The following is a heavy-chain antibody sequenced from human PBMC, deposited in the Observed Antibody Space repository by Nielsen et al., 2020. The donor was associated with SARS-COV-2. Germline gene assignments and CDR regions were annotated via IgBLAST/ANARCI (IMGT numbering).Heavy chain of an antibody. CDR1: GLIFGTYG. V-gene: IGHV3-33*01. J-gene: IGHJ4*02. CDR2: IWYDGSNK. Sequence: GGSLRLSCRASGLIFGTYGMHWVRQAPGKGLEWVAGIWYDGSNKYYADSVKGRFTISRDNSKNTLYLQMNSLRAEDTAVYYCARDNDFWSGYYLDYWGQGTLVTVSS. CDR3: ARDNDFWSGYYLDY. D-gene: IGHD3-3*01.